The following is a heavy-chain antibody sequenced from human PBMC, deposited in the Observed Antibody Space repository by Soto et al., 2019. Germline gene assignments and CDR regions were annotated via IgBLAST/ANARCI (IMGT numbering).Heavy chain of an antibody. CDR3: AGTTSHYWYYMDV. Sequence: SQTLSLTCVISGDSVSSNSAAWNWIRQSPSRGLEWLGRTYYRTRWYYDYAVSVRSRITVNPDTSKNQFSLQLTSVTPEDTAVYYCAGTTSHYWYYMDVWGKGTTFTVSS. CDR1: GDSVSSNSAA. J-gene: IGHJ6*03. D-gene: IGHD1-7*01. CDR2: TYYRTRWYY. V-gene: IGHV6-1*01.